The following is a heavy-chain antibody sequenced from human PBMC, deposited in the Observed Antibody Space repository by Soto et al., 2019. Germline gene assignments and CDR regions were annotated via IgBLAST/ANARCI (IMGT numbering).Heavy chain of an antibody. Sequence: ASVKVSCKASGYTFTGYYMHWVRQAPGQGLEWMGWINPNSGGTNYAQKFQGRVTMTRGTSISTAYMELSRLRSDDTAVYYCARVSPPYYDSSGYYYGSNFQRWGKDTLVTASS. CDR1: GYTFTGYY. V-gene: IGHV1-2*02. CDR3: ARVSPPYYDSSGYYYGSNFQR. J-gene: IGHJ1*01. CDR2: INPNSGGT. D-gene: IGHD3-22*01.